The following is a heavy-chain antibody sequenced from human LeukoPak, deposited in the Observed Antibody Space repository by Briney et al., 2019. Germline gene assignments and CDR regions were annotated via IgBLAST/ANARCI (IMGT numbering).Heavy chain of an antibody. V-gene: IGHV1-69*06. J-gene: IGHJ3*02. CDR2: IIPIFGTA. CDR3: ATATGHYDFWSGYPTDAFDI. CDR1: GGTFSSYA. D-gene: IGHD3-3*01. Sequence: ASVKVSCKASGGTFSSYAISWVRQAPGQGLEWMGGIIPIFGTANYAQKFQGRVTMTEDTSTDTAYMELSSLRSEDTAVYYCATATGHYDFWSGYPTDAFDIWGQGTMVTVSS.